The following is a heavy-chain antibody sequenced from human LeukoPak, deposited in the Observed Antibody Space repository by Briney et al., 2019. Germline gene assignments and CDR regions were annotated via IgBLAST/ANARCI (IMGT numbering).Heavy chain of an antibody. J-gene: IGHJ6*03. Sequence: GGSLRLSCAASGFPFSGNAMSWVRQAPGRGLEWVSGIIDSGDITYYANSVKGRFTISRDNSKNPLYLQMNSLRAEDTAMYYCAKLGGQEVYNYYVGVWGKGTTVAVSS. V-gene: IGHV3-23*01. CDR2: IIDSGDIT. CDR3: AKLGGQEVYNYYVGV. D-gene: IGHD3-16*01. CDR1: GFPFSGNA.